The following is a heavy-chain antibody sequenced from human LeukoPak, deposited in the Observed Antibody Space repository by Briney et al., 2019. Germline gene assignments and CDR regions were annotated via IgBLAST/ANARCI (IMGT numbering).Heavy chain of an antibody. V-gene: IGHV3-9*02. CDR1: GFTPDDYA. D-gene: IGHD4-11*01. Sequence: SLRLSCAASGFTPDDYALHCVLRAGGNRLRCFSGISWNSGTVDYAESVKGRFTIYRENDKNSLYMKMNSMRAEDTALYYCEKDIPRSSIYYVFDSWGQGALVTVSS. J-gene: IGHJ4*02. CDR3: EKDIPRSSIYYVFDS. CDR2: ISWNSGTV.